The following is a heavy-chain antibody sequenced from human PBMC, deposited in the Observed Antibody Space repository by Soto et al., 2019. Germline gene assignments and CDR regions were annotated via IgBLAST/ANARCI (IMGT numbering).Heavy chain of an antibody. J-gene: IGHJ4*02. CDR2: VSHDGRNT. CDR3: AKGGRQWLVTSDFNY. V-gene: IGHV3-30*04. D-gene: IGHD6-19*01. CDR1: GFTFSDYA. Sequence: VQLVESGGGVVQPGRSLRLSCAASGFTFSDYAMHWVRQAPGKGLEWVAVVSHDGRNTQYADSVKGRLTISRDSYKNTVSLEMTSLRAEDTAVYYCAKGGRQWLVTSDFNYWGQGALVTVSS.